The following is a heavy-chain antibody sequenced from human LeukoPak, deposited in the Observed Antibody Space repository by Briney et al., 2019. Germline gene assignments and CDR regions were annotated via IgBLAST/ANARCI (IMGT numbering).Heavy chain of an antibody. CDR1: GFTFSSYA. Sequence: GGSLRLSCAASGFTFSSYAMSWVRQAPGKGLEWVSSISGSGGTTYYADSVKGRFTISRDNSKSTLFLQMNNLSAEDTAVYYCAKDMSGYVYYGQYYFDYWAQGALVTVSS. J-gene: IGHJ4*02. CDR2: ISGSGGTT. V-gene: IGHV3-23*01. D-gene: IGHD5-12*01. CDR3: AKDMSGYVYYGQYYFDY.